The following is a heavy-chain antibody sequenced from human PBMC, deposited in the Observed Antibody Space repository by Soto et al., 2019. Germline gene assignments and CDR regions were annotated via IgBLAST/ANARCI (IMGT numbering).Heavy chain of an antibody. V-gene: IGHV4-59*01. CDR3: ARSVAVPGAHLDY. CDR2: VYYTGST. J-gene: IGHJ4*02. CDR1: GGSISGSY. D-gene: IGHD6-19*01. Sequence: SETLSLTCSVSGGSISGSYWSWIRQSPGKGLEWLGYVYYTGSTNYSPSLRSRVSISVDTSKNEFSLRLSSVTAADTAVYFCARSVAVPGAHLDYWGQGTQVTVSS.